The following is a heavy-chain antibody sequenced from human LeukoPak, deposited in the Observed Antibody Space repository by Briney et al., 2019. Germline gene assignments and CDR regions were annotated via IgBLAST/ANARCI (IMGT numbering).Heavy chain of an antibody. D-gene: IGHD2-8*01. J-gene: IGHJ4*02. CDR2: IYHSGST. CDR3: ASSRYCTNGVCFDY. CDR1: GGSISSSSYY. V-gene: IGHV4-39*07. Sequence: SETLSLTCTVSGGSISSSSYYWGWIRQPPGKGLEWIGYIYHSGSTYYNPSLKSRVTISVDRSKNQFSLKLSSVTAADTAVYYCASSRYCTNGVCFDYWGQGTLVTVSS.